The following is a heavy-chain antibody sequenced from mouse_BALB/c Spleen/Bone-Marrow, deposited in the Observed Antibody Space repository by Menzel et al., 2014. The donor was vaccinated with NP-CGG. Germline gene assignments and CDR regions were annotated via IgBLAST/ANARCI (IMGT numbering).Heavy chain of an antibody. CDR2: IDPANGFA. J-gene: IGHJ4*01. Sequence: EVQLQQSGAELVKPGASVKLSCTASGFNIKDTYIHWVNQRPEQGLEWIGRIDPANGFAKYDSKFQGKATITADTSSNTAYLHLSSLTSEDTAVYYCARAYYGNYPYVMDYWGQGTSVTVSS. CDR1: GFNIKDTY. D-gene: IGHD2-10*01. V-gene: IGHV14-3*02. CDR3: ARAYYGNYPYVMDY.